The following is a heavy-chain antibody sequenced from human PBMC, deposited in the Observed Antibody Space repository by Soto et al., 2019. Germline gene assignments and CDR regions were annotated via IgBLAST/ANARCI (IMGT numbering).Heavy chain of an antibody. J-gene: IGHJ5*02. CDR1: GWSFSGYY. CDR2: INHSGST. CDR3: ARARKTYYYGSGSYTWFDP. V-gene: IGHV4-34*01. D-gene: IGHD3-10*01. Sequence: SETLSLTCAVYGWSFSGYYWSWIRQPPGKGLEWIGEINHSGSTNYNPSLKSRVTISVDTSKNQFSLKLSSVTAADTAVYYCARARKTYYYGSGSYTWFDPWGQGTLVTVS.